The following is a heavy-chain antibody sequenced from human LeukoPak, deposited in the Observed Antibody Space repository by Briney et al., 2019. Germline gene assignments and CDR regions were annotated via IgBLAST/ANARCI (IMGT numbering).Heavy chain of an antibody. CDR1: GGSISGSY. CDR3: ARTQGWGTVRTGYYYGMDV. D-gene: IGHD4-11*01. CDR2: FYYSES. J-gene: IGHJ6*02. V-gene: IGHV4-59*08. Sequence: AETLSLTCTVSGGSISGSYWSWIRQSPGKGLEWIGYFYYSESYYNPSLKSRVTISLDTSKNQFSLNLRFVTAADTAVYFCARTQGWGTVRTGYYYGMDVWGQGTTVTVS.